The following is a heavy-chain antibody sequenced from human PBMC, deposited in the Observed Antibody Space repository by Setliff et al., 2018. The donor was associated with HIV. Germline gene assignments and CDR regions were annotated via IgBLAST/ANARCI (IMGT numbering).Heavy chain of an antibody. D-gene: IGHD2-2*01. V-gene: IGHV4-59*01. CDR1: DDSISGYY. CDR3: VRGYCSSTTCYEDYYYMDV. CDR2: IFFTGNT. J-gene: IGHJ6*03. Sequence: SSETLSLTCTVSDDSISGYYWSWIRQPQGKGLEYIGSIFFTGNTIYNPALKARVTLSVDMSKNQVFLWLSSVTAADTAVYYCVRGYCSSTTCYEDYYYMDVWGKGSTVTVSS.